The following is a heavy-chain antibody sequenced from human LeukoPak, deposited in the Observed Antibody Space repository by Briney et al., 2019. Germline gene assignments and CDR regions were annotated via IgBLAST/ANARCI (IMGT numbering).Heavy chain of an antibody. J-gene: IGHJ3*02. CDR2: ISSSSSYI. CDR3: ARGQWHDAFDI. CDR1: GFTFSSYS. Sequence: PGGSLRLSCAASGFTFSSYSMTWVRQAPGKGLEWVSSISSSSSYIYYADSVKGRFTISRDNAKNSLYLQMNSLRAEDTAVYYCARGQWHDAFDIWGQGTMVTVSS. D-gene: IGHD6-19*01. V-gene: IGHV3-21*01.